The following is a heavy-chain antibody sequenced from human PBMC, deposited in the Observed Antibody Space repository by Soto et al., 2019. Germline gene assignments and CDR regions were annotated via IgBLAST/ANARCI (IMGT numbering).Heavy chain of an antibody. CDR1: GGSFRGYY. Sequence: QVQLQQWGAGLLKPSETLSLTCAVYGGSFRGYYWSWIRQPPGKGLEWIGEINNRDSANYHPYVKSRVTISVDTSKNQFSLKLNSVTAADTAMYYCARGSRVKIPAATGRDYYYHGLDVWAQGTAVTVSS. CDR3: ARGSRVKIPAATGRDYYYHGLDV. CDR2: INNRDSA. V-gene: IGHV4-34*01. J-gene: IGHJ6*02. D-gene: IGHD1-26*01.